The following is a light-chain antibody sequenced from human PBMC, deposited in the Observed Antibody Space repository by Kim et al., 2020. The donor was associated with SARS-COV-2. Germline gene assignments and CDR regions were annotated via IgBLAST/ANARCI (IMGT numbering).Light chain of an antibody. Sequence: DIQMTQSPSSLSASVGDRVTITCRASHRLGTYLNWYQQKPGKAPNLLIYDTSTLQSGVPSRVSASESGTEFTLTISSLQPEDVGTYFCQQTYSVPITFGQGTRLVIK. V-gene: IGKV1-39*01. J-gene: IGKJ5*01. CDR2: DTS. CDR3: QQTYSVPIT. CDR1: HRLGTY.